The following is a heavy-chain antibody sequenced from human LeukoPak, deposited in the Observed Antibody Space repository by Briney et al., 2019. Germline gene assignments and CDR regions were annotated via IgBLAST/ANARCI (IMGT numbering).Heavy chain of an antibody. CDR2: ISAYNGNT. V-gene: IGHV1-18*01. D-gene: IGHD4-17*01. Sequence: ASVKVSCKASGYTFTSYGISWVRQAPGQGLEWMGWISAYNGNTNYAQKLQGRVTMTTDTSTSTAHMELRSLRSDDTAVYYCARERETTGSRWFDPWGQGTLVTVSS. CDR3: ARERETTGSRWFDP. J-gene: IGHJ5*02. CDR1: GYTFTSYG.